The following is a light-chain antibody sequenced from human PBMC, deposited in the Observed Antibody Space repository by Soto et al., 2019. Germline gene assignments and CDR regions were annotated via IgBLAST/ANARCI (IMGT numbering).Light chain of an antibody. CDR1: SGDIGSYNR. V-gene: IGLV2-14*01. Sequence: QSVLTQPASVSGSPGQSITISCTGTSGDIGSYNRVSWYQQHPGKAPKLIIYEVTDRPSGVSNRFSGSKSGNTASLTISGLQAEDEAEYYCSSKRDSSTLFVFGTGTKLTVL. CDR3: SSKRDSSTLFV. J-gene: IGLJ1*01. CDR2: EVT.